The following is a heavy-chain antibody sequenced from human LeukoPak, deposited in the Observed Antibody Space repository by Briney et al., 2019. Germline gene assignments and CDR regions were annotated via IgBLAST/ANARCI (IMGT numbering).Heavy chain of an antibody. CDR2: ISSYGGST. CDR1: GFNLSSYS. V-gene: IGHV3-64*01. Sequence: GGSLRLACAASGFNLSSYSMHWVRQAPGKGLEYVSAISSYGGSTYYANSVKDRFTISRDNSKNTVYLQMGSLRTEDMAVYYCARISRSHDYDYWGQGTLVTVSS. J-gene: IGHJ4*02. D-gene: IGHD6-6*01. CDR3: ARISRSHDYDY.